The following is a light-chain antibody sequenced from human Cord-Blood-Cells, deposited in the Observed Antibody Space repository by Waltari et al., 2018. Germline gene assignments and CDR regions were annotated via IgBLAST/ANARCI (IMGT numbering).Light chain of an antibody. Sequence: DIVMTQSPDTLAVSLGEWATIHCKSSQSVLYSSNNKNYLAWYQQKPGQPPKLLIYWASTRESGVPDRFSGSGSGTDFTLTISSLQAEDVAVYYCQQYYSTPPTFGGGTKVEIK. CDR2: WAS. V-gene: IGKV4-1*01. J-gene: IGKJ4*01. CDR3: QQYYSTPPT. CDR1: QSVLYSSNNKNY.